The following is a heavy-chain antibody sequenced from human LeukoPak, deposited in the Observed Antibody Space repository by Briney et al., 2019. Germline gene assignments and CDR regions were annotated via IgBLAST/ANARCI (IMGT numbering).Heavy chain of an antibody. CDR2: IIPIFGTA. D-gene: IGHD3-22*01. V-gene: IGHV1-69*13. J-gene: IGHJ5*02. CDR1: GGTFSSYA. CDR3: ARFGSSGYYYPTENNWFDP. Sequence: ASVKVSCKASGGTFSSYAISWVRQAPGQGLEWMGGIIPIFGTANYAQKFQGRVTITADESTSTAYMELSSLRSEDTAVYYCARFGSSGYYYPTENNWFDPWGQGTLVTVSS.